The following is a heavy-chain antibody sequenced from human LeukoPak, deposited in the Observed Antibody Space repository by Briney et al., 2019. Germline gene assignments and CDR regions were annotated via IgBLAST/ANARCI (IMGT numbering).Heavy chain of an antibody. J-gene: IGHJ6*02. CDR3: ARDRITARGGMDV. Sequence: GGSLRLSCAASGFTFSNHWMAWVRQAPGKGLEWVAVIWYDGSNQYYVDSVKGRFTISRDNSKNTLYLQMNSLRAEDTAVYYCARDRITARGGMDVWGQGTTVTVSS. CDR2: IWYDGSNQ. V-gene: IGHV3-33*08. CDR1: GFTFSNHW. D-gene: IGHD6-6*01.